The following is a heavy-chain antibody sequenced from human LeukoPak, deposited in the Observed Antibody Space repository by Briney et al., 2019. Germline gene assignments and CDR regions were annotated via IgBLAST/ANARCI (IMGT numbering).Heavy chain of an antibody. CDR3: ARAPPGIGSSARNAFDI. D-gene: IGHD3-10*01. CDR2: IYYSGST. Sequence: SETLSLTCTVSGGSINSGGYYWSWIRQHPGKGLEWIGYIYYSGSTYYNPSLKSRVTISVDTSKNQFSLKLSSVTAADTAVYYCARAPPGIGSSARNAFDIWGQGTMVTVSS. J-gene: IGHJ3*02. CDR1: GGSINSGGYY. V-gene: IGHV4-31*03.